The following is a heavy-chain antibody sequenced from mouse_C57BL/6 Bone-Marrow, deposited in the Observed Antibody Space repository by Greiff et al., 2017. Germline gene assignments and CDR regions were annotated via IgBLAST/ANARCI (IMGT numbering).Heavy chain of an antibody. V-gene: IGHV2-2*01. J-gene: IGHJ4*01. Sequence: VHLVESGPGLVQPSQSLSITCTVSGFSLTSYGVHWVRQSPGKGLEWLGVIWSGGRTDYNAAFISRLSISKDNSKSQVFFKMNSLQADDTAIYYCARKGIITTVVAYYYAMDYWGQGTSVTVSS. D-gene: IGHD1-1*01. CDR1: GFSLTSYG. CDR2: IWSGGRT. CDR3: ARKGIITTVVAYYYAMDY.